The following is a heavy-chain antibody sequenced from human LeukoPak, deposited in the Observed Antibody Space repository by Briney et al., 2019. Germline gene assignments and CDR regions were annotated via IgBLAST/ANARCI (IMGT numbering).Heavy chain of an antibody. J-gene: IGHJ4*02. CDR2: IYHSGST. D-gene: IGHD6-13*01. CDR1: GYSISSGYY. CDR3: ARARIAAAGRRDY. V-gene: IGHV4-38-2*02. Sequence: SETLSLTCTVSGYSISSGYYWGWIRQPPGKWLEWIGSIYHSGSTYYNPSLKSRVTISVDTSKNQLSLKLSSVTAADTAVYYRARARIAAAGRRDYWGQGTLVTVSS.